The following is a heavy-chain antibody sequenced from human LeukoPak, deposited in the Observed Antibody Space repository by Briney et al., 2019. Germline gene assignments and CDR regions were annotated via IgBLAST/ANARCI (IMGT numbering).Heavy chain of an antibody. V-gene: IGHV3-30*18. Sequence: PGRSLRLSCAASGFTFSSYGMHWVRQAPGKGLEWVAVISYDGSNKYYADSVKGRFTISRDNSKNTLYLQMSSLRAEDTAVYYCAKDLSGSYFHWGQGTLVTVSS. CDR2: ISYDGSNK. D-gene: IGHD1-26*01. CDR1: GFTFSSYG. J-gene: IGHJ4*02. CDR3: AKDLSGSYFH.